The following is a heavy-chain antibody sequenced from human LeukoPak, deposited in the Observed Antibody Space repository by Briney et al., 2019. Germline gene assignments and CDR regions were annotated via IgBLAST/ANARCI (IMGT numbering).Heavy chain of an antibody. CDR1: GFTFSDHY. J-gene: IGHJ4*02. V-gene: IGHV3-72*01. D-gene: IGHD1-1*01. CDR2: TRNKANSYTT. Sequence: GGSLRLSCAASGFTFSDHYVDWVRQAPGKGLEWVGRTRNKANSYTTEYAASVKGRFTISRGDSKNSLYLQMNSLKTEDTAVYYCARVDGRNGDYFDYWGRGTLVTVSS. CDR3: ARVDGRNGDYFDY.